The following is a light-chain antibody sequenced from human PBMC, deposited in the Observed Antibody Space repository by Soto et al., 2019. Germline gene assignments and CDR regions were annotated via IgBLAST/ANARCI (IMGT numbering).Light chain of an antibody. CDR3: LLSYSDYMR. CDR2: DTN. J-gene: IGLJ2*01. V-gene: IGLV7-46*01. CDR1: TGAVTSGHY. Sequence: QAVVTQEPSLTVSPGGTVTLTCASSTGAVTSGHYPFWFQQKPGQAPRTLIYDTNAKHSWTPARFSGSLLGGKSALTLSGAQPEDEAYYFCLLSYSDYMRFGGWTKLTVL.